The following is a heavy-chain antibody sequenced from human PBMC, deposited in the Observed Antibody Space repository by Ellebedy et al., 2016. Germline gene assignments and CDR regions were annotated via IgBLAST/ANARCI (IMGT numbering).Heavy chain of an antibody. CDR2: ISSSSSTI. V-gene: IGHV3-11*04. CDR1: GFTFSDYY. CDR3: TRGREFAMID. J-gene: IGHJ4*02. D-gene: IGHD3-10*01. Sequence: GGSLRLSCAASGFTFSDYYMSWIRQAPGKGLEWVSYISSSSSTIYYADSVKGRFTISRDNARNSLFLQMNSLRDEDTAVYYCTRGREFAMIDWGQGTLVSVSS.